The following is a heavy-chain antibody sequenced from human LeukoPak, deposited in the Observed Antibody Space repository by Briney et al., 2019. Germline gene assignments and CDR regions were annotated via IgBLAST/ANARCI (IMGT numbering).Heavy chain of an antibody. D-gene: IGHD3-22*01. V-gene: IGHV1-69*04. CDR2: IIPILGIA. J-gene: IGHJ4*02. Sequence: SVKVSCKASGGTFSSYAISWVRQAPGQGLEWMGRIIPILGIANYAQKFQGRVTITADKSTSTAYMELSSLRSEDTAVYYCVTDYYDSSGYYRRPFDYWGQGTLVTVSS. CDR1: GGTFSSYA. CDR3: VTDYYDSSGYYRRPFDY.